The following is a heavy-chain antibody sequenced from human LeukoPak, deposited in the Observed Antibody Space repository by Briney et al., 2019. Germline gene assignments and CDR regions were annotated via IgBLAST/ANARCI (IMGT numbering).Heavy chain of an antibody. V-gene: IGHV3-9*01. CDR2: TAWNSGNT. CDR3: AKDMSSYGSGSSYNPWGPFDS. D-gene: IGHD3-10*01. CDR1: GFTFDDYS. J-gene: IGHJ4*02. Sequence: PGGSLRLSCVASGFTFDDYSMHWVRQAPGKGLEWVSGTAWNSGNTGYADSVKGRFTISRDNAENSLYLQMNSLRAEDTALYYCAKDMSSYGSGSSYNPWGPFDSWGQGTLVTVSS.